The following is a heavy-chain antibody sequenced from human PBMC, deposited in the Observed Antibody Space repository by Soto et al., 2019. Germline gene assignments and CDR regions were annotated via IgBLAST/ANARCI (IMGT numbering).Heavy chain of an antibody. Sequence: EVQLLESGGGLVQPGGSLRLSCAASGFSFSTFEMSWVRQAPGRGLEWVSFISDDGSRTYYADAVKGRFTISRDNPKHTLYLQMKSLTAEDTAVYACVKGGWLDFWGQGTLVTVSS. V-gene: IGHV3-23*01. CDR3: VKGGWLDF. CDR1: GFSFSTFE. D-gene: IGHD3-16*01. J-gene: IGHJ5*01. CDR2: ISDDGSRT.